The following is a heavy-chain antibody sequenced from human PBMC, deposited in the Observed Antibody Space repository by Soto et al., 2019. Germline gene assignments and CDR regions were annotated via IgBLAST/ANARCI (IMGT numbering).Heavy chain of an antibody. CDR2: IGGGGGGP. J-gene: IGHJ4*02. CDR3: AKIAEAVAGTVYGY. V-gene: IGHV3-23*01. Sequence: GGSLRLSCAASGFTFSNYAMGWVRQAPGKGLEWVSAIGGGGGGPHYADSVKGRFTISRDNSKNPLYLHLNRLRADDTAVYYCAKIAEAVAGTVYGYWGQGTLVTVSS. CDR1: GFTFSNYA. D-gene: IGHD6-19*01.